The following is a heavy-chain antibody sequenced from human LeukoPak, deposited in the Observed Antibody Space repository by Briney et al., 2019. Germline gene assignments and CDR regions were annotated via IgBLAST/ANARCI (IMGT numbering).Heavy chain of an antibody. CDR2: IYYSGNT. Sequence: PSETLSLTCSVSGGSISGYYWSWIRQPPGKGPEWIGYIYYSGNTNYNPSLKSRVTMSVDTSKNQFSLKLTSVTAADTAVYFCARDAYYYGSGSYPFDPWGQGTLVTVSS. V-gene: IGHV4-59*12. D-gene: IGHD3-10*01. CDR1: GGSISGYY. CDR3: ARDAYYYGSGSYPFDP. J-gene: IGHJ5*02.